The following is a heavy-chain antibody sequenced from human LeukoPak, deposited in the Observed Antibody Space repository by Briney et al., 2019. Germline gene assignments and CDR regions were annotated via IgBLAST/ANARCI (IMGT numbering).Heavy chain of an antibody. CDR2: IYYSGST. CDR1: GGSISGYY. CDR3: AREADEGLFDY. V-gene: IGHV4-59*01. Sequence: SETLSLTCTVSGGSISGYYWSWIRQPPGKGLEWIGYIYYSGSTNYNPSLKSRVTISVDTSKNQFSLKLSSVTAAGTAVYYCAREADEGLFDYWGQGTLVTVSS. J-gene: IGHJ4*02.